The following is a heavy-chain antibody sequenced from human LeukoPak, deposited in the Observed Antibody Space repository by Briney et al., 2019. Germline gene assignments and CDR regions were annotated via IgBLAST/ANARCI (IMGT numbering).Heavy chain of an antibody. CDR3: AREYKYCSGGSCYLGYYYYYMDV. D-gene: IGHD2-15*01. CDR2: INPNSGGT. CDR1: GYTFTDYF. Sequence: GASVKVSCKASGYTFTDYFLHWVRQAPGQGLEWMGWINPNSGGTNYAQKFQGRVTMTRDTSISTAYMELSRLRSDDTAVYYCAREYKYCSGGSCYLGYYYYYMDVWGKGTTVTVSS. V-gene: IGHV1-2*02. J-gene: IGHJ6*03.